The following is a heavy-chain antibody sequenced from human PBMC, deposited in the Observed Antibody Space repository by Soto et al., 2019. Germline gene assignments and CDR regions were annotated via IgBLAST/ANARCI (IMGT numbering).Heavy chain of an antibody. CDR1: GFTFSGRS. CDR3: ARGWFGPDV. V-gene: IGHV3-74*01. Sequence: EVQLVESGGGLVQPGGSLRLSCAASGFTFSGRSMHWVRQAPGKGMEWVSGLDNAGTASTYADSVKGRLTSAKDNDKNTLYLQMNSLRVEDTAVYYCARGWFGPDVWGKGTTVTVSS. J-gene: IGHJ6*04. CDR2: LDNAGTAS. D-gene: IGHD3-10*01.